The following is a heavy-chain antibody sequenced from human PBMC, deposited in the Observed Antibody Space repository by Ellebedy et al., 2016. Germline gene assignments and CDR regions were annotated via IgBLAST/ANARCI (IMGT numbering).Heavy chain of an antibody. J-gene: IGHJ6*03. CDR3: ARESRALAAMDV. V-gene: IGHV3-7*01. CDR1: EITFSVHW. D-gene: IGHD6-25*01. Sequence: GESLKISXAASEITFSVHWMNWVRQAPGKGLEWVANINQDGSEINYVDSVKGRFTISRDNAKNSVYLQMNSLRAEDTAVYYCARESRALAAMDVWGKGTTVTVSS. CDR2: INQDGSEI.